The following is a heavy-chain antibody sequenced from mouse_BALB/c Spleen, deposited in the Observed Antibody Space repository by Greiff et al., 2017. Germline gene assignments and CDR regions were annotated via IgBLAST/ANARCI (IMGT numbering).Heavy chain of an antibody. CDR3: ARWGGPFAY. CDR1: GYSITSDYA. V-gene: IGHV3-2*02. CDR2: ISYSGST. Sequence: EVKVEESGPGLVKPSQSLSLTCTVTGYSITSDYAWNWIQQFPGNKLEWMGYISYSGSTSYNPSLKSRISITRDTSKNQFFLQLNSVTTEDTATYYCARWGGPFAYWGQGTLVTVSA. J-gene: IGHJ3*01.